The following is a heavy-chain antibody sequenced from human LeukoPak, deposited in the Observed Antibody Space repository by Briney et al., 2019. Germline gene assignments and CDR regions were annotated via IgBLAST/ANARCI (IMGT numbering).Heavy chain of an antibody. CDR3: AGIAAAGTWLYFDY. V-gene: IGHV4-30-2*01. J-gene: IGHJ4*02. CDR1: GGSISSGGYS. Sequence: SQTLSLTCAVSGGSISSGGYSWSWIRQPPGKGLEWIGYIYHSGSTYYNPSLKSRVTMSVDTSKNQFSLKLSSVTAADTAVYYCAGIAAAGTWLYFDYWGQGTLVTVSS. D-gene: IGHD6-13*01. CDR2: IYHSGST.